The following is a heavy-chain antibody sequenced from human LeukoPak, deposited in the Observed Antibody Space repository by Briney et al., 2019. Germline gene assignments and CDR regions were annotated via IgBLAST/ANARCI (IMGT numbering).Heavy chain of an antibody. CDR2: INHSGST. CDR1: GGSFSGYY. Sequence: SETLSLTCAVYGGSFSGYYWSWIRQPPGKGLEWIGGINHSGSTNYNPSLKSRVTISVDTSKNQFSLKLSSVTAADTAVYYCARGRGGYCSGGSCYSGYYYYYGMDVWGKGTTVTVSP. J-gene: IGHJ6*04. V-gene: IGHV4-34*01. D-gene: IGHD2-15*01. CDR3: ARGRGGYCSGGSCYSGYYYYYGMDV.